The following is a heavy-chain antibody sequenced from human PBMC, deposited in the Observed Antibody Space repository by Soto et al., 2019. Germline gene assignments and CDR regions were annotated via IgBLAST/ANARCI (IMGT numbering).Heavy chain of an antibody. CDR2: IIPIFGTA. CDR1: GGTFSSYA. D-gene: IGHD3-22*01. J-gene: IGHJ4*02. CDR3: ACRSYDSSGYYAVPNPFDY. Sequence: GASVKVSCKASGGTFSSYAISWVRQAPGQGLEWMGGIIPIFGTANYAQKLQGRVTITADKSTSTAYMELSSLRSEDTAVYYCACRSYDSSGYYAVPNPFDYWGQGTLVTVSS. V-gene: IGHV1-69*06.